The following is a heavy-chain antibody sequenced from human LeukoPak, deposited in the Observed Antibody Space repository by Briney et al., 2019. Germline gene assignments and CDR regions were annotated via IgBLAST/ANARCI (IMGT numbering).Heavy chain of an antibody. Sequence: PSETLSLTCTVSGDSINRGTYYWTWIRQSAGKGLEWVGRFHTTRGTRYNPSLKSRVTISLDTSKNQFSLKLSSVTAADTAVYYCARRRKQVVTAFWFDPWGQGTLVTVSS. D-gene: IGHD2-21*02. CDR3: ARRRKQVVTAFWFDP. J-gene: IGHJ5*02. CDR1: GDSINRGTYY. CDR2: FHTTRGT. V-gene: IGHV4-61*02.